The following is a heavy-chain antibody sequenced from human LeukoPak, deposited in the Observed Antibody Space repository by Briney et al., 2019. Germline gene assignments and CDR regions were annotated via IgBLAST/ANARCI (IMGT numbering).Heavy chain of an antibody. CDR1: GLTFSNYA. Sequence: GGSLRLSCAASGLTFSNYAMTWVRQAPGKGLEWVSSITAGGGISYTDSVKGRFTVYRDNSKNTLYLQMNSLRAGDTALYYCAKDPNGDYVGAFDSWGQGTMVTVSS. J-gene: IGHJ3*01. CDR2: ITAGGGI. V-gene: IGHV3-23*01. D-gene: IGHD4-17*01. CDR3: AKDPNGDYVGAFDS.